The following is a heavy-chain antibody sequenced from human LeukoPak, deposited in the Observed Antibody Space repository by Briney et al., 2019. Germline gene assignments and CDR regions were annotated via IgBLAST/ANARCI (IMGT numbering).Heavy chain of an antibody. CDR3: ARPTRDGYNGGAFDI. J-gene: IGHJ3*02. V-gene: IGHV5-51*01. CDR2: IYPGDSDT. D-gene: IGHD5-24*01. Sequence: GESLKISCKGSGYSFTSYWIGWVRQMPGKGLEWMGIIYPGDSDTRYSPSFQGQVTLSADKSISTAYLQWSSLKASDTAMYYCARPTRDGYNGGAFDIWGQGTMVTVSS. CDR1: GYSFTSYW.